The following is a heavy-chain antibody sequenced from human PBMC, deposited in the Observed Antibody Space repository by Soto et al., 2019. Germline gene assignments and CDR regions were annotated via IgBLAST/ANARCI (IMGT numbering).Heavy chain of an antibody. J-gene: IGHJ4*02. CDR3: ARAKIIRGVMDQFDY. CDR1: GGSINTGGYF. V-gene: IGHV4-31*03. Sequence: QVQLQESGPRLVKPSQTLSLTCTVSGGSINTGGYFWSWIRQHPGKGLEWIGYFYSTGSTYYNPSLESRATIAVDTSKNRLSLRLSSVTAADTAVYYCARAKIIRGVMDQFDYWGQGTLVTVSS. CDR2: FYSTGST. D-gene: IGHD3-10*01.